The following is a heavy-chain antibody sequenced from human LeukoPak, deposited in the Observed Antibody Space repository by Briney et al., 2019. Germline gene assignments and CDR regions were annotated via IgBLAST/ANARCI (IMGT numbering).Heavy chain of an antibody. V-gene: IGHV3-30*18. CDR1: GFTFSSYG. CDR2: ISYDGSNK. Sequence: GGSLRLSCAASGFTFSSYGMHWVRQAPGKGLEWVAVISYDGSNKYYADSVKGRFTISRDNSKNTLYLQMNSLRAEDTAVYYCAKDRRAFGVVNYFDYWGQGTLVTVSS. J-gene: IGHJ4*02. CDR3: AKDRRAFGVVNYFDY. D-gene: IGHD3-3*01.